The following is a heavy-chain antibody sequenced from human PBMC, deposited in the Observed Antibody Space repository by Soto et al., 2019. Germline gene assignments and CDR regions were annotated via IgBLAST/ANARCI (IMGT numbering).Heavy chain of an antibody. D-gene: IGHD5-12*01. V-gene: IGHV1-69*02. CDR3: ARMVRDGYNSAWYFDL. CDR1: GGTFSSYT. J-gene: IGHJ2*01. Sequence: QVQLVQSGAEVKKPGSSVKVSCKASGGTFSSYTISWVRQAPGQGLEWMGRIIPILGIANYAQKFQGRVTMTADKSTSTAYMELSSLRSEDTAVYYCARMVRDGYNSAWYFDLWGRGTLVTVSS. CDR2: IIPILGIA.